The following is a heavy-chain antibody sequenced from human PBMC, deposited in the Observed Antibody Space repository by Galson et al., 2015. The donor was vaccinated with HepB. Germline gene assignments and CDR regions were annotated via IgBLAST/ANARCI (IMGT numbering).Heavy chain of an antibody. D-gene: IGHD3-10*01. CDR3: AKARGVRGVISTPLGY. J-gene: IGHJ4*02. Sequence: SLRLSCAASGFTFSSYGMHRVRQAPGKGLEWVAVIWYDGSNKYYADSVKGRFTISRDNSKNTLYLQMNSLRAEDTAVYYCAKARGVRGVISTPLGYWGQGTLVTVSS. CDR1: GFTFSSYG. V-gene: IGHV3-33*06. CDR2: IWYDGSNK.